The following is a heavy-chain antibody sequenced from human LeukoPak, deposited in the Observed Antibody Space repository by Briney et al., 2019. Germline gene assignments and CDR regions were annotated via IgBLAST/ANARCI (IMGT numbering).Heavy chain of an antibody. V-gene: IGHV4-59*01. J-gene: IGHJ4*02. CDR3: ARTKDDGSSWYFRYYFDY. Sequence: SETLSLTCTVSGGSISSYYWSWIRQPPGKGLEWLGYIYYSGSTNYNPSLKSRVTISVDTSKNQFSLKLSSVTAADTAVYYCARTKDDGSSWYFRYYFDYWGQGTLVTVFS. CDR2: IYYSGST. CDR1: GGSISSYY. D-gene: IGHD6-13*01.